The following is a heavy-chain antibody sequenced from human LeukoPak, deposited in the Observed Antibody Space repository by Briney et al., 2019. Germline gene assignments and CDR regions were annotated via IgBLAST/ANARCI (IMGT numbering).Heavy chain of an antibody. CDR2: VSAGHHA. V-gene: IGHV3-13*01. J-gene: IGHJ4*02. CDR3: VREARGYHYTYFDY. CDR1: ESTLGAPD. D-gene: IGHD5-18*01. Sequence: GGSLSSSCPASESTLGAPDITWVRKPPEAGLGWSAPVSAGHHAFYAGSVKGRFTVSREDAKNSLYLQMNSLRAGDTAVYYCVREARGYHYTYFDYWGQGSLVTVSS.